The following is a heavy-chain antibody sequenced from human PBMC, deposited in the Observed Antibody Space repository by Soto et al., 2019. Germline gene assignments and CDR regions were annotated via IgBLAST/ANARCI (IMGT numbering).Heavy chain of an antibody. J-gene: IGHJ6*02. CDR3: ARPITGGYCISTSCYSAMDV. CDR2: VSYDGSNK. V-gene: IGHV3-30-3*01. Sequence: QVQLVESGGGVVQPGRSLRLSCAASGFTFSSYAMHWVRQAPGKGLEWVAVVSYDGSNKYYADSVKGRFTISRDNSKNTLYLQMNSLIAEDTVVYYCARPITGGYCISTSCYSAMDVWGQGTTVTVSS. CDR1: GFTFSSYA. D-gene: IGHD2-2*01.